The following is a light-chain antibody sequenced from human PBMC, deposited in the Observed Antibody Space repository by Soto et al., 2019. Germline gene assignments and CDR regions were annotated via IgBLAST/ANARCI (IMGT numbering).Light chain of an antibody. Sequence: EIVMTQSPATLAVSPGERATLSCRASQGVSSRLAWYQQKPGQAPRLLIYDVSTRASDTPARFSGSGSGTEFTLTISSLQSEDFALHYCQQYTDWPPWTFGQGTKVEIK. CDR1: QGVSSR. J-gene: IGKJ1*01. CDR3: QQYTDWPPWT. CDR2: DVS. V-gene: IGKV3-15*01.